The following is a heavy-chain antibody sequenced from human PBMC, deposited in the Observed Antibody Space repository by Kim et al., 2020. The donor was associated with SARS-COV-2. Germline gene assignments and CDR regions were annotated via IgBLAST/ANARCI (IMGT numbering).Heavy chain of an antibody. V-gene: IGHV3-21*06. Sequence: GGSLRLSCAGSGFTFSSYSLNWVRQAPGKGLEWVSSISSDSYYIFYANSVKGRFTISRDNAQNSLYLQMHSLRGEDTAVYYCTTRFICAPLDYWGQGALVTVSS. D-gene: IGHD1-1*01. CDR3: TTRFICAPLDY. CDR1: GFTFSSYS. CDR2: ISSDSYYI. J-gene: IGHJ4*02.